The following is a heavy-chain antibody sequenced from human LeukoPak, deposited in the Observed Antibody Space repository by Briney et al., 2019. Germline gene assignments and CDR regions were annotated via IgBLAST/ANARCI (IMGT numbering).Heavy chain of an antibody. Sequence: GGSLRLSCAASGLTFRSYWIHWVRHAPGKGLVWVGRIDNDGSDTIYADSVKGRFTVSRDNAKNTLYLQMNSLRAEDTAVYFCARGGFSHGFDVWGQGTVVTVSS. V-gene: IGHV3-74*01. J-gene: IGHJ3*01. D-gene: IGHD5-12*01. CDR3: ARGGFSHGFDV. CDR2: IDNDGSDT. CDR1: GLTFRSYW.